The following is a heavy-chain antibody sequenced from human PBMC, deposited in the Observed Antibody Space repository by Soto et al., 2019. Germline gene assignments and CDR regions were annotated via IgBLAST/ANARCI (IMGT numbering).Heavy chain of an antibody. D-gene: IGHD4-17*01. CDR3: ASLLPPYDCGDGWFDP. CDR2: ISYDGSNK. Sequence: QVQLVESGGGVVQPGRSLRLSCAASGFTFSSYGMHWVRQAPGKGLEWVAVISYDGSNKYYADSVKGRFTISRDNSKNTLYLQMNSLRAEDTAVYYCASLLPPYDCGDGWFDPWGQGTLVTVSS. J-gene: IGHJ5*02. V-gene: IGHV3-30*03. CDR1: GFTFSSYG.